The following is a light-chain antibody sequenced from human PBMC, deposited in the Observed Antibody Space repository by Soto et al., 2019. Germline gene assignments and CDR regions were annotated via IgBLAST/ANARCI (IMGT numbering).Light chain of an antibody. V-gene: IGKV3D-20*02. CDR1: QSVRSSY. Sequence: EIVLTQSPDTLSVSPGERATLSCRASQSVRSSYLAWYQQKPGQAPRLVVHGASNRAAGIPDRFSGRGSGTDFTLTISGLEPEDPAVYYGQQRSNWPPITFGQWSRLKIK. CDR2: GAS. CDR3: QQRSNWPPIT. J-gene: IGKJ5*01.